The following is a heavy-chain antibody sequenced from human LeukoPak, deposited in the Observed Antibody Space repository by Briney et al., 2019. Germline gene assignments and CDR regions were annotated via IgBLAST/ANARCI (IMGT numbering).Heavy chain of an antibody. Sequence: GGSLRLSCAASGFTFINAWMSWARQAPGKGLEWVGRIKSKTDGGTTDYDAPVKGRFTISRKDSKNTLYLQMNSLKTEDTAVYYCTPDDYGDTSWGQGILVTVSS. V-gene: IGHV3-15*01. D-gene: IGHD4-17*01. J-gene: IGHJ5*02. CDR3: TPDDYGDTS. CDR1: GFTFINAW. CDR2: IKSKTDGGTT.